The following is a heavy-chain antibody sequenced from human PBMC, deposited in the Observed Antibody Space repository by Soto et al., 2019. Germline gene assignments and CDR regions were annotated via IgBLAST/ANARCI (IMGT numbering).Heavy chain of an antibody. CDR3: AKDGLGAYSYGPYYFDF. CDR2: ISTSGGST. V-gene: IGHV3-23*01. J-gene: IGHJ4*01. Sequence: LSLSCAASGFTFSSYSMNWVRQAPGKGLEWVSYISTSGGSTYYADYVKGRFTISRDNSKNTLYLQMKGLRAEDPVVYYCAKDGLGAYSYGPYYFDFWGQGTLVTVAS. D-gene: IGHD5-18*01. CDR1: GFTFSSYS.